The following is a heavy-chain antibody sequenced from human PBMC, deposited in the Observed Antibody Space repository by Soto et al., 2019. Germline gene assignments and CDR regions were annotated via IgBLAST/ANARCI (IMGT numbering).Heavy chain of an antibody. CDR3: AREHFLDY. V-gene: IGHV3-30-3*01. CDR2: ISYDGGNK. Sequence: QVQLVESGGGVVQPGRSLRLSCAASGFTFSSYAMHWVRQAPGKGLEWVAVISYDGGNKYYADSVKGRFTISRDNSKNTLYLQMNSLRAEDTAVYYCAREHFLDYWGQGTLVTVSS. D-gene: IGHD3-3*02. CDR1: GFTFSSYA. J-gene: IGHJ4*02.